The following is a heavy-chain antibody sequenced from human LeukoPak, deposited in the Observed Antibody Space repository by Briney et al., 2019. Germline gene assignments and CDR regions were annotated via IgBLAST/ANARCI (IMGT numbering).Heavy chain of an antibody. CDR1: GFTFSSYS. CDR3: ARGGSSGAWCPDY. Sequence: GGALRLSCAASGFTFSSYSMNWVRQAPGKGLECVSSISSSSSYIYYADSVKGQFNISRDNAKNSMYLQMNSLRAEDTAVYYCARGGSSGAWCPDYWGQGTLVTVSS. CDR2: ISSSSSYI. V-gene: IGHV3-21*01. D-gene: IGHD2-15*01. J-gene: IGHJ4*02.